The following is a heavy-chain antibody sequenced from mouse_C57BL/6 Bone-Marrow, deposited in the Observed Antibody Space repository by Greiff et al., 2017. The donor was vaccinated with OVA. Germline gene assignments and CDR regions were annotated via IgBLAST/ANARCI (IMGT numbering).Heavy chain of an antibody. Sequence: VKLMESGPGLVAPSQSLSITCTVSGFSLTSYGVDWVRQPPGKGLEWLGVIWGGGSTNYNSALMSRLSISKDNSKRQVFLKMNSLQIDDTALYYCAKHVWLWLRRRPIYCYAMDYWGQGTSVTVSS. CDR3: AKHVWLWLRRRPIYCYAMDY. CDR1: GFSLTSYG. V-gene: IGHV2-9*01. J-gene: IGHJ4*01. D-gene: IGHD2-2*01. CDR2: IWGGGST.